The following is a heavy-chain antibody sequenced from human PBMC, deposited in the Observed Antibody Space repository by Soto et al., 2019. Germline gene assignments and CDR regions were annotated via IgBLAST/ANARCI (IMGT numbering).Heavy chain of an antibody. D-gene: IGHD3-3*01. CDR2: FIPVYRTL. Sequence: RASVKVSCKASGGSFGNSAINWVRQTPGQGLEWLGGFIPVYRTLNYAQKFQGRVTITADESTGTAYMTLSSLASDDTAVYYCATGVIWIGYFTVDSWGQGTRVTVSS. V-gene: IGHV1-69*13. CDR1: GGSFGNSA. CDR3: ATGVIWIGYFTVDS. J-gene: IGHJ4*02.